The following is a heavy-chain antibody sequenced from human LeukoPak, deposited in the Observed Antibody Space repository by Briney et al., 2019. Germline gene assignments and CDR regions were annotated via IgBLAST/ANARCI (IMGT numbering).Heavy chain of an antibody. J-gene: IGHJ4*02. CDR1: GAPVNFYY. CDR3: AKESRLGGASGSHHFDY. V-gene: IGHV4-4*07. Sequence: SETLSLTCTVSGAPVNFYYLSWIRHSAEKGLEWVGRIYTRGNTNYNPSLKSRVTLSVDTSRNQFSLMLSSVTAADTAVYYCAKESRLGGASGSHHFDYWGQGVLVTVSS. CDR2: IYTRGNT. D-gene: IGHD3-10*01.